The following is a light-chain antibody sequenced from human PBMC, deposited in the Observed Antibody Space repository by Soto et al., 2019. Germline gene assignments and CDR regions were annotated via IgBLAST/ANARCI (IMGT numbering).Light chain of an antibody. Sequence: EIVMTQSPATLSVSPGERATLSCRASQSVSSNLAWYQKKPGQAPRLLIYCASTRATGIPTRFSGSGSGTEFTLTISSLQSTDFAVYYCQQYNNWWTFGQGTRVEIK. V-gene: IGKV3-15*01. CDR3: QQYNNWWT. CDR2: CAS. CDR1: QSVSSN. J-gene: IGKJ1*01.